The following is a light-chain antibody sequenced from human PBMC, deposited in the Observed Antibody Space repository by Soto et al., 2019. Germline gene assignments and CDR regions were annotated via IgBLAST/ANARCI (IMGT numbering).Light chain of an antibody. Sequence: DIQMTQSPSTLSASVEDRVTITCRASQNIARWLAWYQQKPGKAPKLLIYDASSLPSGVPSRFSGTGSGTEFTITNSTLQPDDFASYYCQQFNESPPTFGPGTKVDI. CDR3: QQFNESPPT. CDR1: QNIARW. V-gene: IGKV1-5*01. CDR2: DAS. J-gene: IGKJ3*01.